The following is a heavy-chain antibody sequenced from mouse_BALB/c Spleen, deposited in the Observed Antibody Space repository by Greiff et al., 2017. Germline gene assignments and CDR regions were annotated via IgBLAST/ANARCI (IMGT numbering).Heavy chain of an antibody. D-gene: IGHD4-1*01. J-gene: IGHJ2*01. CDR1: GFTFSSYT. CDR3: ARQTGTSYFDY. CDR2: ISNGGGST. Sequence: EVHLVESGGGLVQPGGSLKLSCAASGFTFSSYTMSWVRQTPEKRLEWVAYISNGGGSTYYPDTVKGRFTISRDNAKNTLYLQMSSLKSEDTAMYYCARQTGTSYFDYWGQGTTLTVSS. V-gene: IGHV5-12-2*01.